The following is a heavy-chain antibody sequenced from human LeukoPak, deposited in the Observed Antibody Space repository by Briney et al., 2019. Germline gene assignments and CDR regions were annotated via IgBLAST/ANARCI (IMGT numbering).Heavy chain of an antibody. V-gene: IGHV4-34*01. CDR2: INHRGDT. CDR1: GGSFSTYY. D-gene: IGHD1-1*01. CDR3: ARGPTISETGYFDY. Sequence: PSETLSLTCAVYGGSFSTYYWSWLRQSPGKGLEWIAEINHRGDTNYNPSVKSRVTISVDTSKNQFSLRLISLTAADTAVYYCARGPTISETGYFDYWGQGTLVTVSS. J-gene: IGHJ4*03.